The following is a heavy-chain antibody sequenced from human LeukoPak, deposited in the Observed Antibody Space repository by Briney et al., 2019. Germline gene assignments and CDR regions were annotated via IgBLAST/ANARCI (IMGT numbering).Heavy chain of an antibody. CDR3: TREAIATGYAYD. Sequence: QTGGSLRLSCAATGFSFSSYALSWVRQAPGKELEWVSAISSGGDRTYYADSVTGRFTISRDNSKDMLFLQMSSLRAEDAAMYYCTREAIATGYAYDWGQGTLVTVFS. J-gene: IGHJ4*02. CDR1: GFSFSSYA. CDR2: ISSGGDRT. V-gene: IGHV3-23*01. D-gene: IGHD3-16*01.